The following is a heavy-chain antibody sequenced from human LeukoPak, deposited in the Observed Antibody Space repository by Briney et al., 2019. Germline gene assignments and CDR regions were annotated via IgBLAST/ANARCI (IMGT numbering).Heavy chain of an antibody. CDR2: ISGSGTTM. CDR3: AREGRTYSIDY. V-gene: IGHV3-48*04. D-gene: IGHD4-11*01. J-gene: IGHJ4*02. Sequence: GGSLRLSCAASGFTFSGNSMNWVRQAPGKGLEWLSYISGSGTTMYYADSVNGRFTISRDNAKDSLYLQMNSLRAEDTAVYYCAREGRTYSIDYWGQGTLVTVAS. CDR1: GFTFSGNS.